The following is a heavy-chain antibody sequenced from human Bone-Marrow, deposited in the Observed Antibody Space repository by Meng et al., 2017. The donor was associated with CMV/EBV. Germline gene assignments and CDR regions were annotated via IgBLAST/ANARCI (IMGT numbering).Heavy chain of an antibody. CDR3: AKDRERYCSSTSCYPPYY. V-gene: IGHV3-30*02. CDR1: GFTFSSYG. D-gene: IGHD2-2*01. J-gene: IGHJ4*02. CDR2: IRYDGSNK. Sequence: GESLKISCAASGFTFSSYGMHWVRQAPGKGLEWVAFIRYDGSNKYYADSVKGRFTTSRDNSKNTLYLQMNSLRAEDTAVYYCAKDRERYCSSTSCYPPYYWGQGTLVTVSS.